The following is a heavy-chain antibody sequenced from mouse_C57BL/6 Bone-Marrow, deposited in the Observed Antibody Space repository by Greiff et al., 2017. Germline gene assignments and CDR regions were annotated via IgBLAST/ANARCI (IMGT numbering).Heavy chain of an antibody. D-gene: IGHD1-1*01. V-gene: IGHV3-8*01. J-gene: IGHJ1*03. CDR1: GYSITSDY. CDR3: ARYYGSSYWYFDV. CDR2: ISYSGST. Sequence: EVMLVESGPGLAKPSQTLSLTCSVTGYSITSDYWNWIRKFPGNKLEYMGYISYSGSTYYNPSLKSRISITRDTSKNQYYLQLNSVTNEDTATYYCARYYGSSYWYFDVWGTGTTVTVSS.